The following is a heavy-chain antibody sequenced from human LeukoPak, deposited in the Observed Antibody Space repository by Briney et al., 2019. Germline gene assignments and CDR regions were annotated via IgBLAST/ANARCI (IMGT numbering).Heavy chain of an antibody. CDR2: ISYDGSNK. CDR1: GFTFSSYV. Sequence: ETGGSLRLSCAASGFTFSSYVMHWVRQAPGKGLEWVAIISYDGSNKYYADSVKGRFTISRDNSKNTLYLQMNSLRVEDTAVYYCATLPYYYDSSGSYYFDYWGQGTLVTVSS. V-gene: IGHV3-30*04. CDR3: ATLPYYYDSSGSYYFDY. J-gene: IGHJ4*02. D-gene: IGHD3-22*01.